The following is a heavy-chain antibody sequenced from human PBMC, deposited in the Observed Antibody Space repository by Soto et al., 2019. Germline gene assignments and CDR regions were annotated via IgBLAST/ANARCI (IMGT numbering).Heavy chain of an antibody. CDR3: SSLLRGYYYYYMDV. Sequence: EVQLVESGGGLVKPGGSLRLSCAASGFTFSNAWMSWVRQAPGKGLEWVGRIKSKTDGGATDYAAPVKGRFTISRDDSKNTLYLQMNSLKTEDTAVYYCSSLLRGYYYYYMDVWGKGATVPVSS. V-gene: IGHV3-15*01. CDR1: GFTFSNAW. D-gene: IGHD2-15*01. J-gene: IGHJ6*03. CDR2: IKSKTDGGAT.